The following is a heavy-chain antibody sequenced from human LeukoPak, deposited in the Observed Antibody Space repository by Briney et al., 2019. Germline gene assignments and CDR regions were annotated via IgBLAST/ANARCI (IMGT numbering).Heavy chain of an antibody. Sequence: GASVQVSCKASGYTFTNYGISWVRQAPGQGLEWMGWINTYNGNTNYAQKFQGRVTMTTDTSTSTAYMELRSLRSDDTAVYYCARVVLDHYYDSSGYLGTLDYWGQGTLVTVSS. J-gene: IGHJ4*02. V-gene: IGHV1-18*01. CDR3: ARVVLDHYYDSSGYLGTLDY. D-gene: IGHD3-22*01. CDR1: GYTFTNYG. CDR2: INTYNGNT.